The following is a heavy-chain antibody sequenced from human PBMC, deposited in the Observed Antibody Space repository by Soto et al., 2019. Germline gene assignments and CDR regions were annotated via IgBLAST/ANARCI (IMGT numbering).Heavy chain of an antibody. V-gene: IGHV3-30*18. CDR2: ISYDGSNK. CDR3: AKTVAGAFDI. J-gene: IGHJ3*02. Sequence: PGGSLRLSCAASGFTFSSYGMHWVRQAPGKGLEWVAVISYDGSNKYYADSVKGRFTISRDNSKNTLYLQMNSLRAEDTAVYYCAKTVAGAFDIWGQGTTVTVSS. D-gene: IGHD6-19*01. CDR1: GFTFSSYG.